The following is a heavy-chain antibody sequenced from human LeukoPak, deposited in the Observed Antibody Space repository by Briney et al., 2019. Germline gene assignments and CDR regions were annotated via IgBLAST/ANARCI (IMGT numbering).Heavy chain of an antibody. D-gene: IGHD3-22*01. CDR3: ARDTDSSYYDSSGYYFGY. J-gene: IGHJ4*02. Sequence: ASVKVSCKASGYTFTSYYMHWVRQAPGQGLEWMGIINPSGGSTSYAQKFQGRVTMTRDTSTSTVYMELSCLRSEDTAVYYCARDTDSSYYDSSGYYFGYWGQGALVTVSS. V-gene: IGHV1-46*01. CDR2: INPSGGST. CDR1: GYTFTSYY.